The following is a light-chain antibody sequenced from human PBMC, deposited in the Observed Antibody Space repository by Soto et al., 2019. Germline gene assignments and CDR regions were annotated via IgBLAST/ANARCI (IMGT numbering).Light chain of an antibody. J-gene: IGKJ5*01. Sequence: EIVLTQSPATLSLSPGERATLSCRASQSVSSYLAWYQQKPGQAPRLLIYGASSRATGIPDRFSGSGSGTDFTLTISRLEPEDFAVYYCQQYGSSPGTFGQGTRREIK. CDR2: GAS. CDR1: QSVSSY. CDR3: QQYGSSPGT. V-gene: IGKV3-20*01.